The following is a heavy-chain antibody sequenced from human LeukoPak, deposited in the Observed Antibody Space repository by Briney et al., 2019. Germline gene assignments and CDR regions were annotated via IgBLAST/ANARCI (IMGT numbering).Heavy chain of an antibody. CDR3: ARESYSSSWCPFDY. Sequence: SETLSLTCTVSGGSVSTYYWSWIRQPPGKELEWIGYVSHSGNTNCNPSLKSRVTMSLDTSKNHFSLRLTSVNAADTAVYYCARESYSSSWCPFDYWGQGTLVTVSS. D-gene: IGHD6-13*01. CDR1: GGSVSTYY. J-gene: IGHJ4*02. CDR2: VSHSGNT. V-gene: IGHV4-59*02.